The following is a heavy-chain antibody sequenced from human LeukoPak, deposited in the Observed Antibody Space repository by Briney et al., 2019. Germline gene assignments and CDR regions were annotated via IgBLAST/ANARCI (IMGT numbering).Heavy chain of an antibody. J-gene: IGHJ4*02. CDR1: GFTFSSYS. CDR2: ISSSSSYI. V-gene: IGHV3-21*01. Sequence: GGSLRLSCAASGFTFSSYSMNWVRQAPGKGLEWVLSISSSSSYIYYADSVKGRFTISRDNAKNSLYLQMNSLRAEDTAVYYCARDLGDSSGWYFDYWGQGTLVTVSS. CDR3: ARDLGDSSGWYFDY. D-gene: IGHD6-19*01.